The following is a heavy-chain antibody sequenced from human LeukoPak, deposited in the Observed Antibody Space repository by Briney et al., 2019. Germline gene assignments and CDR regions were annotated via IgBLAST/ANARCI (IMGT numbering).Heavy chain of an antibody. CDR2: ITGSGGST. V-gene: IGHV3-23*01. J-gene: IGHJ4*02. CDR3: AGGLAVADY. CDR1: GFTFSSYA. Sequence: GGSLRLSCVASGFTFSSYAMSWVRQAPGKGLEWVSVITGSGGSTYYADSVKGRFTVSRDNSKNTLYMQMKSLRAEDTAVYYCAGGLAVADYCGQGTLVTVSS. D-gene: IGHD6-19*01.